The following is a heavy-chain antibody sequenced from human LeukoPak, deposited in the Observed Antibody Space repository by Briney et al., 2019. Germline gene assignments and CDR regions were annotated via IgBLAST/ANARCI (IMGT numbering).Heavy chain of an antibody. Sequence: PSETLSLTCTVSGGSISSYYWSWIRQPPGEGLEWIGYIYYTGSTNYNPSLKSRVTISADTSKNQFSLKLGSVTAADTAVYYCARGPYYYDSSGYYYSYFDYWGQGTLVTVSS. V-gene: IGHV4-59*01. J-gene: IGHJ4*02. CDR1: GGSISSYY. CDR3: ARGPYYYDSSGYYYSYFDY. CDR2: IYYTGST. D-gene: IGHD3-22*01.